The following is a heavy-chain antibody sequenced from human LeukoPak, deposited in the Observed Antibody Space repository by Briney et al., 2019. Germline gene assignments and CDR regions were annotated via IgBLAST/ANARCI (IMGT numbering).Heavy chain of an antibody. Sequence: GSLRLSCAASGFPFSSYWMSWIRQDPGKGLEWVANIKQDGSEKYYVDSVKGRFTISRDNAKNSLYLQMNSLRAEDTAVYYCARGWFALYYYYYGMDVWGQGTTVTVSS. CDR3: ARGWFALYYYYYGMDV. D-gene: IGHD3-10*01. J-gene: IGHJ6*02. CDR2: IKQDGSEK. CDR1: GFPFSSYW. V-gene: IGHV3-7*01.